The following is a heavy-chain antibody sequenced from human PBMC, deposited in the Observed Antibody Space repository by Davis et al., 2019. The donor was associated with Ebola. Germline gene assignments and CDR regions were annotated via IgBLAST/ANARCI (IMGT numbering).Heavy chain of an antibody. V-gene: IGHV1-2*02. CDR2: INPNSGGT. CDR3: ARDGSISDQKSGELDY. Sequence: AASVPVSCKASGYTFTGYYIHWVRQAPGQGLEWMGWINPNSGGTNYAQKFQGRVTMTRDTSISTAYMELSRLRSDDTAVYYCARDGSISDQKSGELDYWGQGPLVTVSS. D-gene: IGHD7-27*01. J-gene: IGHJ4*02. CDR1: GYTFTGYY.